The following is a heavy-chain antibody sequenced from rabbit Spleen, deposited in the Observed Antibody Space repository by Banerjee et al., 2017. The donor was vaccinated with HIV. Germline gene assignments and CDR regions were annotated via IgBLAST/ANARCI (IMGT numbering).Heavy chain of an antibody. J-gene: IGHJ4*01. D-gene: IGHD1-1*01. CDR2: IDTNDEDT. Sequence: QEQLVESGGGLVQPEGSLTLTCKASGFSFGDRDVMCWVRQAPGKGLEWIACIDTNDEDTDYANWPKGRFTISKTSSTTVTLQMTSLTAADTATYFCAKSSASYYRNNLWGPGTLVTVS. V-gene: IGHV1S45*01. CDR3: AKSSASYYRNNL. CDR1: GFSFGDRDV.